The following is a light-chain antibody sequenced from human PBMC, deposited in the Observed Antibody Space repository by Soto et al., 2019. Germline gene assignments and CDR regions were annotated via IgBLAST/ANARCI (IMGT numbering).Light chain of an antibody. J-gene: IGKJ2*01. Sequence: EIVLTQSPATLSLSPGERATLSCRASQSVSSYLAWYQQKPGQAPRLLIYDASNRATGIPARFSGSGSGTNFPLTIRSLEPEEFSVYFCQQRSNLPQTFGQGTKLEIK. V-gene: IGKV3-11*01. CDR3: QQRSNLPQT. CDR1: QSVSSY. CDR2: DAS.